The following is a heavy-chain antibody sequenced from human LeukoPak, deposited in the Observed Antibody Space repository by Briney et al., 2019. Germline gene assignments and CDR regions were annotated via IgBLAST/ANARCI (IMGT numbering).Heavy chain of an antibody. Sequence: SETLSLTCTVSGGSISSYYWSWIRQPPGKGLEWIGYIYYSGSTNYNPSLKSRVTISVDTSKNQFPLKLSSVTAADTAVHYCARGRIFSDYDFWSGYPHVEYYYYMDVWGKGTTVTVSS. J-gene: IGHJ6*03. D-gene: IGHD3-3*01. V-gene: IGHV4-59*01. CDR2: IYYSGST. CDR1: GGSISSYY. CDR3: ARGRIFSDYDFWSGYPHVEYYYYMDV.